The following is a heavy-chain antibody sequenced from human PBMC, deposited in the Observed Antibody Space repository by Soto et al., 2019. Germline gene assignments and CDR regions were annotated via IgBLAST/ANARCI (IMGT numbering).Heavy chain of an antibody. CDR2: IIPIFGTA. CDR1: GGTFSSYA. D-gene: IGHD3-10*01. Sequence: SVKVSCKASGGTFSSYAISWVRQAPGQGLEWMGGIIPIFGTANYAQKFQGRVTITADKSTSTAYMELSSLRSEDTAVYYCARKYYGSGGYYNVMGYWGRGTLVTVSS. J-gene: IGHJ4*02. CDR3: ARKYYGSGGYYNVMGY. V-gene: IGHV1-69*06.